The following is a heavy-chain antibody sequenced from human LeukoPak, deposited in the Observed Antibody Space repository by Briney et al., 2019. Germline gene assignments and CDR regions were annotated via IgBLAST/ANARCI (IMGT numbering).Heavy chain of an antibody. J-gene: IGHJ4*02. CDR2: ISGSGGST. CDR3: AKDAGSGSYYRGPYFDY. Sequence: GGSLRLSCAASGFTFSSYAMSWVRQAPGKGLEWVSAISGSGGSTYYADSVKGRFTISRDNSKNTLYLQMNSLRAEDTAVYYCAKDAGSGSYYRGPYFDYWGQGTLVTVSS. CDR1: GFTFSSYA. V-gene: IGHV3-23*01. D-gene: IGHD3-10*01.